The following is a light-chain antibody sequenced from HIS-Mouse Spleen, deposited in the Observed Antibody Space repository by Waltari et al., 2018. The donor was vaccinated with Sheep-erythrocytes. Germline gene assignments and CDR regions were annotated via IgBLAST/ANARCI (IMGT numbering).Light chain of an antibody. CDR3: SSYTSSSTGV. J-gene: IGLJ2*01. CDR1: SSDVGGYNY. CDR2: EVS. V-gene: IGLV2-14*01. Sequence: QSALTQPASVSGSPGQSITISCTGTSSDVGGYNYVSWYQQHPGKAPKLMIYEVSNRHSGVSNRVSGSKSGNTASLTISWLQAEDEADYYSSSYTSSSTGVFGGGTKLTVL.